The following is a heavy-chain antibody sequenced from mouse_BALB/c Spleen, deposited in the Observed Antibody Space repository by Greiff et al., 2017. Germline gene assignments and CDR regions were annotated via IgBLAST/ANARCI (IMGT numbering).Heavy chain of an antibody. CDR1: GYTFTSYW. CDR3: ARRDGSSSWFAY. V-gene: IGHV1-7*01. Sequence: VQLQQSGAELAKPGASVKMSCKASGYTFTSYWMHWVKQRPGQGLEWIGYINPSTGYTEYNQKFKVKATLTADKSSSTAYMQLSSLTSEDSAVYYCARRDGSSSWFAYWGQGTLVTVSA. J-gene: IGHJ3*01. D-gene: IGHD1-1*01. CDR2: INPSTGYT.